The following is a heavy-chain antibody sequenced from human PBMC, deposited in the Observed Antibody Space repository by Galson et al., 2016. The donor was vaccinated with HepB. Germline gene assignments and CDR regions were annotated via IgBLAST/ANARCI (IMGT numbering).Heavy chain of an antibody. D-gene: IGHD4-17*01. CDR2: IYPGDDT. CDR3: TRDPLYGDPSYGVDV. V-gene: IGHV3-66*02. J-gene: IGHJ6*04. Sequence: SLRLSCAASGFIASDNYMSWVRQAPGRGLEWVSVIYPGDDTYYADFVQGRFTLARANSKNTLFLQMNSLRPEDSGVYFCTRDPLYGDPSYGVDVWGKGTTVTVSS. CDR1: GFIASDNY.